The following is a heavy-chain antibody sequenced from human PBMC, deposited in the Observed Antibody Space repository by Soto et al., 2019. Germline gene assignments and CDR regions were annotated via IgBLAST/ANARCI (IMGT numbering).Heavy chain of an antibody. D-gene: IGHD3-22*01. V-gene: IGHV1-8*01. CDR3: AKSSGGSYRAFDY. CDR1: GYTFTNYD. J-gene: IGHJ4*02. CDR2: MNPNSGHT. Sequence: ASVKVSCKASGYTFTNYDINWVRQAPGQGLEWMGWMNPNSGHTGFARKFQGRVTMTKSTAIRTAYMELSILKSEDTAVYYCAKSSGGSYRAFDYWGQGTLVTVSS.